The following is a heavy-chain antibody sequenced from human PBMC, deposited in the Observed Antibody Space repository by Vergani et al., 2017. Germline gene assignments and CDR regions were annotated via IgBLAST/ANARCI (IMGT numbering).Heavy chain of an antibody. V-gene: IGHV4-34*10. CDR1: GGSFSGYY. J-gene: IGHJ2*01. CDR2: INHSGST. CDR3: ARLAYDDILTGYLNWYFDL. D-gene: IGHD3-9*01. Sequence: QLQLQESGPGLVKPSETLSLTSAVYGGSFSGYYWSWIRQPPGKGLEWIGEINHSGSTNYNPSLKSRVTISVDTSKNQFSLKLSSVTAADTAVYYCARLAYDDILTGYLNWYFDLWGRGTLVTVSS.